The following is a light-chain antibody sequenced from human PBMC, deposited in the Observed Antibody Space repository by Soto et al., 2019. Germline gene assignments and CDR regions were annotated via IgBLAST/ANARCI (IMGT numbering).Light chain of an antibody. J-gene: IGKJ1*01. V-gene: IGKV3-15*01. Sequence: EIVMTQSPATLSVSPGERAILSCRASQSVSSSLAWYQQKPGQAPSLLIYGASTRATGIPARFSGSGSGTEFTLTISSLQSEDFAVYYCQQYNNWPRTFGQGTKVEI. CDR1: QSVSSS. CDR2: GAS. CDR3: QQYNNWPRT.